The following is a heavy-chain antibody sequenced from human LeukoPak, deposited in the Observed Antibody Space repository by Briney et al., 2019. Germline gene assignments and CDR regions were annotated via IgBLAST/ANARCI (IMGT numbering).Heavy chain of an antibody. CDR3: AKDPPKRGVTTWLGTFDY. CDR2: ISSSSSYI. D-gene: IGHD4-17*01. Sequence: PGGSLRLSCAASGFTFSNFIMNWVRQAPGKGLEWVSSISSSSSYIYYADSVKGRFTISRDNAKNSLYLQMNSLRAEDTAVYYCAKDPPKRGVTTWLGTFDYWGQGTLVTVSS. J-gene: IGHJ4*02. CDR1: GFTFSNFI. V-gene: IGHV3-21*01.